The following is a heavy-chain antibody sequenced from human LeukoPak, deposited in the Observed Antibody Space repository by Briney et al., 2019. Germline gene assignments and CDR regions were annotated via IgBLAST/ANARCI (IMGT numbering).Heavy chain of an antibody. CDR1: GFTFTNYA. CDR2: ISGGGDYT. CDR3: AKSSSVYYYMDV. D-gene: IGHD6-6*01. V-gene: IGHV3-23*01. Sequence: GGSLRLSCAASGFTFTNYAMNWVRQAPGKGLEWVSAISGGGDYTYYADSVKGRFAISRDNSKNTLYLQMNSLGAEDTAVYYCAKSSSVYYYMDVWGKGTTVTVSS. J-gene: IGHJ6*03.